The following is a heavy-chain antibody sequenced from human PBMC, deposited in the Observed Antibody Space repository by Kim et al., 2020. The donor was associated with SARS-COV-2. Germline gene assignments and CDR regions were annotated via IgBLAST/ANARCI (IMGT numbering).Heavy chain of an antibody. CDR1: GFTFSSYA. D-gene: IGHD6-19*01. CDR2: ISGSGGST. CDR3: AKDDGGSGWYRYYFDY. J-gene: IGHJ4*02. Sequence: GGSLRLSCAASGFTFSSYAMSWVRQAPGKGLEWVSAISGSGGSTYYADSVKGRFTISRDNSKNTLYLQMNSLRAEDTAVYYCAKDDGGSGWYRYYFDYWGQGTLVTVSS. V-gene: IGHV3-23*01.